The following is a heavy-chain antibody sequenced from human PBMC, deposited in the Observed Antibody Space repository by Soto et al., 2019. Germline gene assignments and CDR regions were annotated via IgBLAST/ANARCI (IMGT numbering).Heavy chain of an antibody. CDR1: GYSFTTHV. V-gene: IGHV1-18*04. CDR2: ISAYNGDT. D-gene: IGHD4-17*01. CDR3: ARDPPFSGILRGTPLMDV. J-gene: IGHJ6*02. Sequence: VSVKVSCKASGYSFTTHVISWVRRAPGHGLEWMGWISAYNGDTHYVQRFQGRLTMTTDTSTSTAYMELRSLTSDDTAVYYCARDPPFSGILRGTPLMDVWGQGTTVTVSS.